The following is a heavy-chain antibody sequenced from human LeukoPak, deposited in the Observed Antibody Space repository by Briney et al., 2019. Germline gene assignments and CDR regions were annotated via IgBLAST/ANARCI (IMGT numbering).Heavy chain of an antibody. Sequence: PGGSLRLSCAASGFTFSNAWMSWVRQAPGKGLEWVGRIKSKTDGGTTDYAAPVKGRFTISRDDSKNTLYPQMNSLKTEDTAVYYCTTVVVLMVYAIDYWGQGTLVTVSS. CDR1: GFTFSNAW. J-gene: IGHJ4*02. CDR2: IKSKTDGGTT. V-gene: IGHV3-15*01. CDR3: TTVVVLMVYAIDY. D-gene: IGHD2-8*01.